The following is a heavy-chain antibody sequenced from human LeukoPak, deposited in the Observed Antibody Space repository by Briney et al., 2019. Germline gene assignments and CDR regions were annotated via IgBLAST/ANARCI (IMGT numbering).Heavy chain of an antibody. CDR1: RFTFSSYS. D-gene: IGHD1-14*01. CDR2: ISSSGSTI. Sequence: GGSLRLSCAASRFTFSSYSMNWVRQAPGKGLEWVSYISSSGSTIYYADSVKGRFTISRDNAKNSLYLQMNSLRAEDTAVYYCARVPMGPTGLWGQGTMVTVSS. V-gene: IGHV3-48*04. CDR3: ARVPMGPTGL. J-gene: IGHJ3*01.